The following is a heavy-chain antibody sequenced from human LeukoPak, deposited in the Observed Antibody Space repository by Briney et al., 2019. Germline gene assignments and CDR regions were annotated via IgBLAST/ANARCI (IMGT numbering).Heavy chain of an antibody. D-gene: IGHD7-27*01. CDR1: GFTFEDYG. V-gene: IGHV3-20*04. CDR3: ARVPSTELGYFDY. CDR2: IDWSGRST. J-gene: IGHJ4*02. Sequence: GGSLRLSCSASGFTFEDYGMSWVRHLPGKGLEWVSGIDWSGRSTVYADSVRGRFTISRDNAKNSLYLQMNSLRADDTAFYYCARVPSTELGYFDYWGQGTLVTVP.